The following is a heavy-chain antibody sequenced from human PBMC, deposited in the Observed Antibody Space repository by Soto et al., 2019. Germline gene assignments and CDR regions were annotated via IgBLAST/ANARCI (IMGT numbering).Heavy chain of an antibody. CDR1: GYTFTSYG. D-gene: IGHD2-2*01. J-gene: IGHJ5*02. V-gene: IGHV1-18*01. CDR2: ISAYNGNT. CDR3: ARAGIVLVPAADGSFDP. Sequence: GXSVKVSCKASGYTFTSYGISWVRQAPGQGLEWMGWISAYNGNTNYAQKLQGRVTMTTDTSTSTAYMELRSLRSDDTAVYYCARAGIVLVPAADGSFDPWGQGTLVTVSS.